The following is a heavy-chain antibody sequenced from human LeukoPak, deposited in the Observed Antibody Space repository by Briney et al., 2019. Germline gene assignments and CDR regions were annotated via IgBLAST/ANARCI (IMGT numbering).Heavy chain of an antibody. J-gene: IGHJ6*03. Sequence: GGSLRLSCAASGFTFSSYGMHGVRQAPGKGLEWAAFIRYDGSNKYYADSVKGRFTISRDNSKNTLYLQMNSLRAEDTAVYYCAKDSLEYSSSYYMDVWGKGTTVTVSS. D-gene: IGHD6-6*01. CDR1: GFTFSSYG. CDR2: IRYDGSNK. CDR3: AKDSLEYSSSYYMDV. V-gene: IGHV3-30*02.